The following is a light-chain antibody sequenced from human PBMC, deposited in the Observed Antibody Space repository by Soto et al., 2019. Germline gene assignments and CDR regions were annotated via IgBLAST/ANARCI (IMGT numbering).Light chain of an antibody. J-gene: IGLJ3*02. CDR2: ENN. Sequence: QSVLTQPPSVSAAPGQKVTISCSGSSSNTGNNYVSWYQQLPGTAPKLLIYENNKRPSGIPDRFSGSKSGTSATLGITGLQTGDEADYYCATWDSSLSAGVFGGGTKLTVL. V-gene: IGLV1-51*02. CDR1: SSNTGNNY. CDR3: ATWDSSLSAGV.